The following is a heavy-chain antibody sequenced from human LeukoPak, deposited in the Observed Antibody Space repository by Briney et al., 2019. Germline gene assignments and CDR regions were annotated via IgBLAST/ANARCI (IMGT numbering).Heavy chain of an antibody. D-gene: IGHD3-10*01. V-gene: IGHV3-48*01. CDR2: IGSTAI. CDR3: ARDGPPAGAGDFDY. Sequence: PGGSLRLSCAASGFTVSTHSMGWVRQAPGQGLEWVSYIGSTAIYADSVRGRFTISRDNAENSLYLQMNSLRAEDTAVYYCARDGPPAGAGDFDYWGKGTPVTVSS. J-gene: IGHJ4*02. CDR1: GFTVSTHS.